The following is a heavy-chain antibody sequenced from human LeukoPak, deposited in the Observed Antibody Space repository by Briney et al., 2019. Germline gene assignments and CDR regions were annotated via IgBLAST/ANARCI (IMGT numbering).Heavy chain of an antibody. D-gene: IGHD6-19*01. J-gene: IGHJ6*02. V-gene: IGHV1-2*02. CDR2: INPNSGGT. Sequence: RASVKVSCKASGYTFTGYYMHWVRQAPGQGLEWMGWINPNSGGTNYAQKFQGRVTMTRDTSISTAYMELSRLRSDDTAVYYCARHVSIAVAGGRVNYYGMDVWGQGTTVTVSS. CDR1: GYTFTGYY. CDR3: ARHVSIAVAGGRVNYYGMDV.